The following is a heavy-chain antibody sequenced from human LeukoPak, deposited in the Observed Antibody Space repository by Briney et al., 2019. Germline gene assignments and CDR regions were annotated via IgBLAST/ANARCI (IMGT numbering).Heavy chain of an antibody. CDR1: GYTFTSYG. CDR3: ARDYDSSGYYYDY. J-gene: IGHJ4*02. Sequence: ASVKVSCKASGYTFTSYGISWVRQAPGHGLQRMGWISAYNGNTNYAQKLQGRVTMTTDTSTSTAYMELRSLRSEDTAVYYCARDYDSSGYYYDYWGQGTLVTVSS. D-gene: IGHD3-22*01. V-gene: IGHV1-18*01. CDR2: ISAYNGNT.